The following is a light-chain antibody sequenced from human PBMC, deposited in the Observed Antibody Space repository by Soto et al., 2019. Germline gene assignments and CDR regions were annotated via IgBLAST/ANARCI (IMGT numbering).Light chain of an antibody. CDR1: QTISTY. CDR3: QQSDSTPYT. Sequence: DIQMTQSPSSLSASVGVRVTITCRASQTISTYLNWYQQKPGKAPRLLIYDASSLLSGVPSRFSGSGSGTDFTLTIASLQPEDFSTYYCQQSDSTPYTFGQGTPVEI. J-gene: IGKJ2*01. CDR2: DAS. V-gene: IGKV1-39*01.